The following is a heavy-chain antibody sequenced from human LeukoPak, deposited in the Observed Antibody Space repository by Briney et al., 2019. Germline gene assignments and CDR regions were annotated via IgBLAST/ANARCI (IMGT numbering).Heavy chain of an antibody. J-gene: IGHJ4*02. CDR1: GFTFDDYA. CDR3: AKDSSYGSSWYSYFDY. CDR2: ISWNSGSI. V-gene: IGHV3-9*03. D-gene: IGHD6-13*01. Sequence: GGSLRLSCAAPGFTFDDYAMHWVRQAPGKGLEGVPGISWNSGSIGYADSVKGRFTISRDNAKNSLYLQMNSLRAEDMALYYCAKDSSYGSSWYSYFDYWGQGTLVTVSS.